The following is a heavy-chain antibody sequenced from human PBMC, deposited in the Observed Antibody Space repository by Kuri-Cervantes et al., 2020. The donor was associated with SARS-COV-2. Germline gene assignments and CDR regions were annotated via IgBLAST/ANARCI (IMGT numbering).Heavy chain of an antibody. CDR2: IIPIFGTA. D-gene: IGHD1-20*01. CDR1: GYTFTGYY. CDR3: ARLRVTGTSQAYFDF. Sequence: SVKVSCKASGYTFTGYYMHWVRQAPGQGLEWMGGIIPIFGTANYAQKFQGRVTITAEKSTSTAYMELSSLRAEDTAFYYCARLRVTGTSQAYFDFWGQGSLVTVSS. J-gene: IGHJ4*02. V-gene: IGHV1-69*06.